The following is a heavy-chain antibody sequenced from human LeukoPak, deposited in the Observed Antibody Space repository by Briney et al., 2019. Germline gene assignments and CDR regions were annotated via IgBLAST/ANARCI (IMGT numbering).Heavy chain of an antibody. CDR1: GFTFSSYA. CDR2: ISYDGSNK. D-gene: IGHD5-18*01. CDR3: ARVKVTAMCYYYGMDV. V-gene: IGHV3-30-3*01. Sequence: GGSLRFSCAASGFTFSSYAMHWVRQAPGKGLEWVAVISYDGSNKYYADSVKGRFTISRDNSKNTLYLQMNSLRAEDTAVYYCARVKVTAMCYYYGMDVWGQGTTVTVSS. J-gene: IGHJ6*02.